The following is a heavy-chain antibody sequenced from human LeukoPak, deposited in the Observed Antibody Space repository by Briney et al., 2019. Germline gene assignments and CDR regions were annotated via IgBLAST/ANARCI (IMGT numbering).Heavy chain of an antibody. V-gene: IGHV1-69*04. CDR1: GGTFSSYA. CDR2: IIPIFGIA. J-gene: IGHJ4*02. D-gene: IGHD3-22*01. Sequence: SVKVSCKASGGTFSSYAISWVRQAPGQGLEWMGRIIPIFGIANYAQKFQGRVTITADKSTSTAYMELSSLRSEDTAVYYCARAWGTYYYDSSGYYYFDYWGQGTLVTVSS. CDR3: ARAWGTYYYDSSGYYYFDY.